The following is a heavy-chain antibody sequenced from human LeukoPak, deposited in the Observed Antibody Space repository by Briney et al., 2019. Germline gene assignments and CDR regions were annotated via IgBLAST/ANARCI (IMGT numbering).Heavy chain of an antibody. CDR1: GFTFSTYG. CDR2: IRYDGSNK. CDR3: AKEARSTGRSPGD. J-gene: IGHJ3*01. Sequence: QPGGSLRLSCAASGFTFSTYGMHWVRQAPGKGLEWVAFIRYDGSNKYYADSVKGRFAISRDNSKNILYLQMTRLRVEDTAVYHCAKEARSTGRSPGDWGQGTMVTVSS. V-gene: IGHV3-30*02. D-gene: IGHD2-8*02.